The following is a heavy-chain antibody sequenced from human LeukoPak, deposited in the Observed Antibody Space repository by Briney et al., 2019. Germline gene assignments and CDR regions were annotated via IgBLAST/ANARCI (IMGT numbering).Heavy chain of an antibody. CDR2: IYASGSSGNT. J-gene: IGHJ3*02. CDR1: GGSLSRSY. Sequence: SETLSLTCTVSGGSLSRSYWSWLRQSAGKGLEWIGRIYASGSSGNTKYNPSLKSRVTISLDTSKNRFSLKVNSVTAPDTAVYYCARDRDLRPHTSFDIWGQGTLVTV. D-gene: IGHD2-21*01. V-gene: IGHV4-4*07. CDR3: ARDRDLRPHTSFDI.